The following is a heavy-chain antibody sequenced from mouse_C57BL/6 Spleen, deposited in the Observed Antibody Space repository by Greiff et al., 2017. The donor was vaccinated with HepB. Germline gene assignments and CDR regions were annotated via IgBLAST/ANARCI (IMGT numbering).Heavy chain of an antibody. D-gene: IGHD4-1*01. Sequence: VQLQQSGPELVKPGASVKISCKASGYSFTDYNMNWVKQSNGKSLEWIGVINPNYGTTSYNQKFKGKATLTVDQSSSTAYMQLNSLTSEDSAGYYWARLGIGEPLAGGDYWGQGTSVTVSS. V-gene: IGHV1-39*01. CDR1: GYSFTDYN. CDR3: ARLGIGEPLAGGDY. CDR2: INPNYGTT. J-gene: IGHJ4*01.